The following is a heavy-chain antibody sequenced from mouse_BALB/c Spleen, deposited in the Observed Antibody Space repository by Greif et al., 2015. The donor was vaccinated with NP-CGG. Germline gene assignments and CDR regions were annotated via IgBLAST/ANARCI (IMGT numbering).Heavy chain of an antibody. CDR1: GFTFSSFG. CDR3: ARLFDY. Sequence: EVKLMDSGGGLVRPGGSRKLSCAASGFTFSSFGMHWVRQAPEKGLEWVAYISSGSSTIYYADTVKGRFTISRDNPKNTLFLQMTSLRSEDTAMYYCARLFDYWGQGTTLTVSS. CDR2: ISSGSSTI. J-gene: IGHJ2*01. V-gene: IGHV5-17*02.